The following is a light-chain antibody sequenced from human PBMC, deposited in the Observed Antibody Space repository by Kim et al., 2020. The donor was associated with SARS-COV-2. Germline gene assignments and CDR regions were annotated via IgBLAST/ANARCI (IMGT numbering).Light chain of an antibody. CDR2: SNN. Sequence: QSVLTKPPSASGTPGQRVTISCSGSISNIGTNTVNWYQQLPGTAPKLLIYSNNQRPSGVPDRFSGYKSGTSASLAISGLQSDDEADYYCAAWDDSRTVLFGGGTQLTVL. CDR1: ISNIGTNT. J-gene: IGLJ2*01. CDR3: AAWDDSRTVL. V-gene: IGLV1-44*01.